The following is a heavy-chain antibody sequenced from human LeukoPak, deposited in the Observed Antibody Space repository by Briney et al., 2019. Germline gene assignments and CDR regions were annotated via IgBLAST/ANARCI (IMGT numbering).Heavy chain of an antibody. CDR2: ISAGGGTI. CDR3: AKATMDGGQYYYDSS. CDR1: GFTFSNYA. Sequence: GGSLRLSCAVSGFTFSNYAMSWVRQAPGKGLELVSAISAGGGTIYYADSVKGRFTISRDNSKNTLFLQMNSLRGEDTALYYCAKATMDGGQYYYDSSGGQGTLVTVSS. D-gene: IGHD3-22*01. V-gene: IGHV3-23*01. J-gene: IGHJ4*02.